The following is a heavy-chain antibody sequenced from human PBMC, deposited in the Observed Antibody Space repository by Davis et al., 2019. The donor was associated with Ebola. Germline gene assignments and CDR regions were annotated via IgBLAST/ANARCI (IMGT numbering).Heavy chain of an antibody. CDR2: IHYSGST. J-gene: IGHJ2*01. V-gene: IGHV4-59*01. CDR3: ARAIGSSGYYSSYWYFDL. Sequence: GSLRLSCTVSGGSINNYFWSWIRQPPGKGLEWIGYIHYSGSTNYNSSLQSRVTISVDTSKNEFSLKLSSVTAADTAVYHCARAIGSSGYYSSYWYFDLWGRGTQVTVSS. D-gene: IGHD3-22*01. CDR1: GGSINNYF.